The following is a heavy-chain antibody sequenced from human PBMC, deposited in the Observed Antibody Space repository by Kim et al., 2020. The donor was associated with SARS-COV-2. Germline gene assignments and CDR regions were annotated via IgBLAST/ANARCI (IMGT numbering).Heavy chain of an antibody. V-gene: IGHV3-66*01. CDR1: GYTVTYSY. Sequence: GGSLRLSCAASGYTVTYSYMGWVRQAPGKGLEWVSFIYSGGNTIDADAVKGRLIISRDHSKNTLYLQMNSLRAEDTAVYYCATVVFYYDAGYFKNWGQCTLVTVSS. J-gene: IGHJ1*01. CDR3: ATVVFYYDAGYFKN. D-gene: IGHD3-22*01. CDR2: IYSGGNT.